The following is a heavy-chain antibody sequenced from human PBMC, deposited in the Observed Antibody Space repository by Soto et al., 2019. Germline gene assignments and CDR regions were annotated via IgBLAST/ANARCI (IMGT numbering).Heavy chain of an antibody. CDR3: AKGGYSSGWYNHFDY. CDR1: GFTFSSYG. J-gene: IGHJ4*02. CDR2: ISYDGSNK. D-gene: IGHD6-19*01. Sequence: RRLSCAASGFTFSSYGMYWVRQAPGKGLEWVAAISYDGSNKYYADSVKGRFTISRDNSKNTLYLQMNSLRAEDTAVYYCAKGGYSSGWYNHFDYWGQGTLVTVSS. V-gene: IGHV3-30*18.